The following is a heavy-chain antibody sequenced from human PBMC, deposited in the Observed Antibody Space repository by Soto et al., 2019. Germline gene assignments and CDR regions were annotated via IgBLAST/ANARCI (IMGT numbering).Heavy chain of an antibody. D-gene: IGHD4-4*01. J-gene: IGHJ4*02. V-gene: IGHV3-7*04. Sequence: EVQLVESGGGLVQPGGSLRLSCAASGFTFNRYWMKWVRQAPGRGLEWMGNINQDGSEKHYVDSVMGRFTISRDNAKDSVYLQMNSLKAEDTAMYYCARGGYDYSNPFDYWGQGTLVTVSS. CDR2: INQDGSEK. CDR1: GFTFNRYW. CDR3: ARGGYDYSNPFDY.